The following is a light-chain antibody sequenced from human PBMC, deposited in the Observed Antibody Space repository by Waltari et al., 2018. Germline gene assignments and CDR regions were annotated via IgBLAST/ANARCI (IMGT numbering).Light chain of an antibody. Sequence: QSALTQPPSASGTARHGVPISCSGPSPSVGSHFVFWYQQLPGAAPKLLIFRSDRRPSGVPDRISGSKSGTSASLVITGLRSEDEADYYCAAWDDSLSAYVFGTGTKVTVL. CDR3: AAWDDSLSAYV. CDR2: RSD. J-gene: IGLJ1*01. CDR1: SPSVGSHF. V-gene: IGLV1-47*01.